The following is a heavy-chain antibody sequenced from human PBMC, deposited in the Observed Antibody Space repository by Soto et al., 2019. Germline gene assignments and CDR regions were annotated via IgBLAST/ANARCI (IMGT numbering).Heavy chain of an antibody. J-gene: IGHJ4*02. CDR2: ISWNSGSI. Sequence: GGCLRLSCAASGFTFDDYAMHWVRQAPGKGLEWVSGISWNSGSIGYADSVKGRFTISRDNAKNSLYLQMNSLRAEDTALYYCAKAIDCSGGSCSICFDYWGQGTLVTVSS. CDR3: AKAIDCSGGSCSICFDY. V-gene: IGHV3-9*01. D-gene: IGHD2-15*01. CDR1: GFTFDDYA.